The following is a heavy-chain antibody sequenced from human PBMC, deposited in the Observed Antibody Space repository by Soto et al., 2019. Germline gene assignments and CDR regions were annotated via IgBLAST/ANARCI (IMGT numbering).Heavy chain of an antibody. CDR3: AGLCITMLCTSASGGGFDI. CDR1: GFTLSSYT. V-gene: IGHV3-48*02. D-gene: IGHD3-10*02. J-gene: IGHJ3*02. CDR2: ITTSSTAM. Sequence: EVQLLESGGGLVQPGGSLRLSCAASGFTLSSYTMNWVRQAPGKGLEWVSYITTSSTAMGYTDSVKGRFTISRDHAKNSMYLQKNCLRDEDSAVYYGAGLCITMLCTSASGGGFDIWGQGTMVTVSS.